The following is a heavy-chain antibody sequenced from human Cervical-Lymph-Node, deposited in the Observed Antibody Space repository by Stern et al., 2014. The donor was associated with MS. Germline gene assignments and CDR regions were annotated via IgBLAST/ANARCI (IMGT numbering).Heavy chain of an antibody. D-gene: IGHD2-21*02. J-gene: IGHJ5*02. CDR1: GFTFTSSA. Sequence: QLVESGPEVKKPGTSVKVACKASGFTFTSSAVQWVRQARGQRPVRIGLIVVGSGNTNYAQKFQERVTITRDMSTSTAYMELSSLRSEDTAVYYCAAGRCGGDCSPWGQGTLVTVSS. V-gene: IGHV1-58*01. CDR3: AAGRCGGDCSP. CDR2: IVVGSGNT.